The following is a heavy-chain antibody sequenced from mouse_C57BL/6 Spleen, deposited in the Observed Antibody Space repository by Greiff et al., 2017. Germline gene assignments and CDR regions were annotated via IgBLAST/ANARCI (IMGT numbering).Heavy chain of an antibody. CDR3: ARRDTTVVGGYYFDY. CDR2: IYPGDGDT. V-gene: IGHV1-80*01. D-gene: IGHD1-1*01. CDR1: GYAFSSYW. Sequence: QVQLQQSGAELVKPGASVKISCKASGYAFSSYWMNWVKQRPGKGLEWIGQIYPGDGDTNYNGKFKGKATLTADKSSSTAYMQLSSLTSEDSAVYFCARRDTTVVGGYYFDYWGQGTTLTVSS. J-gene: IGHJ2*01.